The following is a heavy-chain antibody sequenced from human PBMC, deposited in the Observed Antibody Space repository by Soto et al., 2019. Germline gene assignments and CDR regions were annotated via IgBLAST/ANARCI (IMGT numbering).Heavy chain of an antibody. V-gene: IGHV1-18*04. CDR2: ISAYNGNT. D-gene: IGHD6-13*01. CDR1: GYTFTSYG. Sequence: QVQLVQSGAEVKKPGASVKVSCKASGYTFTSYGISWVRQAPGQGLEWMGWISAYNGNTNYEQKLQGSVTMTTDTSTITAYMEVRSLRSDDTAVNYCARGEEYSSSFFDYWGQGTLVTVSS. CDR3: ARGEEYSSSFFDY. J-gene: IGHJ4*02.